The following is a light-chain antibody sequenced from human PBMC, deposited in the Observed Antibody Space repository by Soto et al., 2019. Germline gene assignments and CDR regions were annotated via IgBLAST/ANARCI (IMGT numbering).Light chain of an antibody. CDR1: QRVSSN. V-gene: IGKV3-15*01. J-gene: IGKJ1*01. CDR2: GAS. Sequence: EIVMTQSPATLSVSPGERATLSCRASQRVSSNLAWYQQKPCQAPRLLIYGASTRATGIPARFSGSGSGTEFTLTISSLQSEDFAVYYCQQYNNWRTFGQGTKVEIK. CDR3: QQYNNWRT.